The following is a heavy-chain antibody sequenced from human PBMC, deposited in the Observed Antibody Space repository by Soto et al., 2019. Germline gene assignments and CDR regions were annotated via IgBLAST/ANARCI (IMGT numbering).Heavy chain of an antibody. V-gene: IGHV3-7*01. Sequence: GGSLRLSCAASGFTFSSYWMSWVRQAPGKGLEWVANIKQDGSEKYYVDSVKGRFTISRDNAKNSLYLQMNSLRAEDTAVYYCARGIAAPYYYYYYMDVWGKGTTVTVSS. CDR1: GFTFSSYW. D-gene: IGHD6-6*01. J-gene: IGHJ6*03. CDR3: ARGIAAPYYYYYYMDV. CDR2: IKQDGSEK.